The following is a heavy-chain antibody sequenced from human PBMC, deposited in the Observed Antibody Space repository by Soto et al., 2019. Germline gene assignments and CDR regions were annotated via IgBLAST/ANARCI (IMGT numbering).Heavy chain of an antibody. CDR1: GYTFTNYA. D-gene: IGHD2-2*01. J-gene: IGHJ5*02. CDR3: AGSRRDAYPNWFDP. CDR2: ISAYNGNR. V-gene: IGHV1-18*01. Sequence: QVPLVQSGAEVKKPGASVKVSCKASGYTFTNYAINWLRQAPGQGLEWMGWISAYNGNRDYAQKFQGRVTMTTDTSTTTAYMELRSLRSDDTAVYYCAGSRRDAYPNWFDPWGQGTLVTVSS.